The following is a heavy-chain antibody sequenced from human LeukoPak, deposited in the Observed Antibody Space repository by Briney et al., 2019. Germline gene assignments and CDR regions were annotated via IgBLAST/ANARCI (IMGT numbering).Heavy chain of an antibody. V-gene: IGHV4-31*03. CDR2: IYSSEST. CDR3: ARGRDYGYFDY. CDR1: GGSISSAGYY. Sequence: PSETLSLTCTVSGGSISSAGYYWTWIRQHPGKGLECIGYIYSSESTCYNPSLKSRVTISGDTSKNQFSLNLSSVTAADTAVYYCARGRDYGYFDYWGQGTLVTVSS. D-gene: IGHD4-17*01. J-gene: IGHJ4*02.